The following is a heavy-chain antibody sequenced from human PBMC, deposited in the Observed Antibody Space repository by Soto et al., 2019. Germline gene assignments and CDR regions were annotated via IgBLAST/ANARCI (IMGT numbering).Heavy chain of an antibody. CDR1: GFTFNNYG. Sequence: QVQLVESGGGVVQPGTSLRLSCAASGFTFNNYGIHWVRQAPGTGLEWVAAISNDGSDTYYADSVKGRLTISRDNSKNTVYLQMHSLRAEDTAVYYCAKDQGIAASHGIDWGQGTMVTVSS. J-gene: IGHJ3*01. D-gene: IGHD6-13*01. V-gene: IGHV3-30*18. CDR2: ISNDGSDT. CDR3: AKDQGIAASHGID.